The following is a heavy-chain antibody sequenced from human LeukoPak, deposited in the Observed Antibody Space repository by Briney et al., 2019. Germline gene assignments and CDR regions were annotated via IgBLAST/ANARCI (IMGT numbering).Heavy chain of an antibody. D-gene: IGHD6-13*01. V-gene: IGHV3-23*01. J-gene: IGHJ4*02. CDR3: AKTPYIAAAGRVDY. CDR2: ISGSGGST. Sequence: GASLRLSCAASGFTFSSYAMSWVRQAPGKGLERVSAISGSGGSTYYADSVKGGFTISRDNSKNTLYLQMNSLRAEDTAVYYCAKTPYIAAAGRVDYWGQGTLVTVSS. CDR1: GFTFSSYA.